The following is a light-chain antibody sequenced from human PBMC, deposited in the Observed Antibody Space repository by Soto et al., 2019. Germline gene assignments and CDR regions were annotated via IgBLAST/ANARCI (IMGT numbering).Light chain of an antibody. V-gene: IGKV1-9*01. CDR2: AAS. Sequence: QLKMSVFSLSSSERDRVTITCRASLGVARYLAWYQQKPGTAPKLLIYAASTLQSGVPSRFSGSGSGTDFTLTISVLQPEDCAIYFCQQSYSLLLTFGPGTKVDIK. CDR1: LGVARY. CDR3: QQSYSLLLT. J-gene: IGKJ3*01.